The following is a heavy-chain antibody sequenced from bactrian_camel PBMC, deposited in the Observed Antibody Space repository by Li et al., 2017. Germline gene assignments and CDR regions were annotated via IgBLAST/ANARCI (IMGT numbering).Heavy chain of an antibody. J-gene: IGHJ4*01. V-gene: IGHV3S6*01. CDR2: IYEDTDA. CDR3: AADSSVLRLWVGKSPSY. CDR1: GYANC. D-gene: IGHD3*01. Sequence: VQLVESGGGSVLPGGSLRLSCAASGYANCMGWLRQAPGKEREGVATIYEDTDAFIADSVKGRFTISQDSAKNTLYLQMNDLKPEDTAMYFCAADSSVLRLWVGKSPSYWGQGTQVTVS.